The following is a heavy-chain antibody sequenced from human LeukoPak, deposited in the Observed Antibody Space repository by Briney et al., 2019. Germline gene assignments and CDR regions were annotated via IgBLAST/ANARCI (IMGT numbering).Heavy chain of an antibody. D-gene: IGHD3-22*01. CDR2: IFHSGTA. CDR3: ARAFSSGYWFDP. J-gene: IGHJ5*02. Sequence: SETLSLTCTVSGGAITSSRYYWVWIRQPPGKGLEWIGSIFHSGTAYYNPSLKSRVTISVDTSKSQFSLRLTSVTAADTAVYYCARAFSSGYWFDPWGQGTLAIVSS. V-gene: IGHV4-39*01. CDR1: GGAITSSRYY.